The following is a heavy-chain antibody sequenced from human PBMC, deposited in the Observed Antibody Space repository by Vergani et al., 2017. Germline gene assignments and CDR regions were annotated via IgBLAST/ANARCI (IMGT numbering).Heavy chain of an antibody. V-gene: IGHV3-74*01. CDR2: MNGDGDTI. CDR1: GFTFNEYW. J-gene: IGHJ5*02. CDR3: ARARKFRFGVVWENWFDP. D-gene: IGHD3-3*01. Sequence: EVELVESGGGLVQPGGSLRLSCAASGFTFNEYWMHWARQVPGKGLVWVSGMNGDGDTIRYADSVKGRFTISRDNAKNTLFLQMNSLRAEATAVYYCARARKFRFGVVWENWFDPWGQGTLVTVSS.